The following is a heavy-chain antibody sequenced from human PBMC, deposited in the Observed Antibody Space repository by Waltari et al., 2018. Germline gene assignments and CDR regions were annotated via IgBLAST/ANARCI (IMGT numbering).Heavy chain of an antibody. D-gene: IGHD2-15*01. J-gene: IGHJ4*02. CDR3: ARDRGRGLYLDS. V-gene: IGHV4-4*02. CDR1: GDSMSGSDF. CDR2: VHRTGRT. Sequence: QLQLHQSGPGLVKPSESLSLTCVVSGDSMSGSDFWSWVRQSPRKGLEGIGQVHRTGRTNCNPSLAGRVTVSIDTSNKQFSLTVSSPTAADTAIYYCARDRGRGLYLDSWGQGTLVTVSP.